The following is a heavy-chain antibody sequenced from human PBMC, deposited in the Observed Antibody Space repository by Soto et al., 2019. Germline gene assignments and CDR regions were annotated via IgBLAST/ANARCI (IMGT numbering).Heavy chain of an antibody. Sequence: SETLSLTCAFSGVSISRGGYSCNWIRQPPGKGLEWIGYIYHSGSTYYTPSLKSRVTISVDTSKNQFSLKLSSVTAADTAVYYCARSVFPWGQGTLVTVSS. CDR2: IYHSGST. V-gene: IGHV4-30-2*01. CDR1: GVSISRGGYS. J-gene: IGHJ5*02. CDR3: ARSVFP.